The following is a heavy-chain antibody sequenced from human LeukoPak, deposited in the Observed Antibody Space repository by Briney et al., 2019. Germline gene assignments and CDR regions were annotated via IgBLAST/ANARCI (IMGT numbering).Heavy chain of an antibody. J-gene: IGHJ4*02. Sequence: GGSLRLSCAASGFTVSSNYMTWVRQAPGKGLEWVSVIYSGGSTYYADSVKGRFTISRDNAKNSLYLQMNSLRAEDTAVYYCARDQAYWGQGTLVTVSS. CDR2: IYSGGST. CDR1: GFTVSSNY. V-gene: IGHV3-53*01. CDR3: ARDQAY.